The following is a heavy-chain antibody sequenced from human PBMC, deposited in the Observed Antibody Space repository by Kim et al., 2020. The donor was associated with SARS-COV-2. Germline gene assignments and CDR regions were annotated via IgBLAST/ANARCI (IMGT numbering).Heavy chain of an antibody. V-gene: IGHV3-73*01. J-gene: IGHJ4*02. Sequence: YAETGEGRFTISRDDAKNTAYLQMDSLKAEDTAMYDCTRYANYDGSGFYYWGQGTLVTVSS. CDR3: TRYANYDGSGFYY. D-gene: IGHD3-22*01.